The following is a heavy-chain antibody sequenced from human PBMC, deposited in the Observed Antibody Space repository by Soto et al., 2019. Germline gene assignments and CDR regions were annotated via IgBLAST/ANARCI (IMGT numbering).Heavy chain of an antibody. CDR2: SRNKANSYTT. Sequence: EVQLVESGGGLVQPGGSLRLSCAASGFTFSDHQMDWVRQAPGKGLEWVGRSRNKANSYTTEYAASVKGRFTISRDDSKNSLYLQMNSLKTEDTAVYYCARVVVVPNWFDPWGQGTLVTVSS. D-gene: IGHD3-22*01. CDR1: GFTFSDHQ. CDR3: ARVVVVPNWFDP. V-gene: IGHV3-72*01. J-gene: IGHJ5*02.